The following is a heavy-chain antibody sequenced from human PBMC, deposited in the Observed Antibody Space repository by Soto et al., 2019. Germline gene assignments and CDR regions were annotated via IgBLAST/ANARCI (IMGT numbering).Heavy chain of an antibody. CDR2: MNPNSGNT. Sequence: ASVKVSCKASGYTFTSYDINWVRQATGQGLEWMGWMNPNSGNTGYAQKFQGRVTMTRNTSISTAYMELSSLRSEDTAVYYCARKATTVTDNYYYYYGMDVWGQGTTVTVSS. D-gene: IGHD4-17*01. J-gene: IGHJ6*02. CDR1: GYTFTSYD. V-gene: IGHV1-8*01. CDR3: ARKATTVTDNYYYYYGMDV.